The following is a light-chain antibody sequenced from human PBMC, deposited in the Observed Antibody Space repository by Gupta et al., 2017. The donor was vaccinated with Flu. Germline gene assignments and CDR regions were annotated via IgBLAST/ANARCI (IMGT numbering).Light chain of an antibody. CDR1: QTVLYSSNNKNS. V-gene: IGKV4-1*01. CDR2: WAS. J-gene: IGKJ2*01. CDR3: QQYYSTPFT. Sequence: DIVMTQSPASLAVSLGERATTNCKSSQTVLYSSNNKNSVAWYQQKPGQPPKLLIYWASTRESGVPDRFSGSGSGTDFTLTISSLQSEDVAVYYCQQYYSTPFTFGQGTKLEIK.